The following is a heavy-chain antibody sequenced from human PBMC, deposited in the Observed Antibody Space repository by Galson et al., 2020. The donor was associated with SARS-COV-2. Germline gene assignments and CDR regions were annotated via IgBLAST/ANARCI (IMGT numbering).Heavy chain of an antibody. D-gene: IGHD3-3*01. CDR1: GYTLTELS. CDR2: FDPEDGET. V-gene: IGHV1-24*01. J-gene: IGHJ5*02. CDR3: ATSTIFGVVTNWFDP. Sequence: ASVKVSCKVSGYTLTELSMHWVRQAPGKGLEWMGGFDPEDGETIYAQKFQGRVTMTEDTSTDTAYMELSSLRSEDTAVYYCATSTIFGVVTNWFDPWGQGTLVIVSS.